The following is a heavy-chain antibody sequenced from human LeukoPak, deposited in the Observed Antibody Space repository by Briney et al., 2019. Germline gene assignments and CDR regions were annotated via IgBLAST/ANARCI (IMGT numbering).Heavy chain of an antibody. Sequence: GGSLRLSCAASGFTFSSYWMSWVRQAPGKGLEWVANIKQDGSEKYYVDSVKGRFTISRDNAKHSLYLQMNSLRAEDTAVYYCARDQSDYEILTGYYRYFDYWGQGTLVTVSS. D-gene: IGHD3-9*01. CDR1: GFTFSSYW. J-gene: IGHJ4*02. CDR2: IKQDGSEK. CDR3: ARDQSDYEILTGYYRYFDY. V-gene: IGHV3-7*03.